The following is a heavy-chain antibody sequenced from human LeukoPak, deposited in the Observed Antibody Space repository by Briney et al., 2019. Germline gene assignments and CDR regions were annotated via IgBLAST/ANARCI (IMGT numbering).Heavy chain of an antibody. CDR2: ISAYNGNT. J-gene: IGHJ4*02. V-gene: IGHV1-18*01. Sequence: ASVKVSCKASGYTFTRHTISWVRQAPGQGLEWMGWISAYNGNTNYAQKVQGRVTMTTDTSTSTAYMELRSLRSDDTAVYHCARDGPTGDYFDSWGQGTLVTVSS. CDR1: GYTFTRHT. D-gene: IGHD4-17*01. CDR3: ARDGPTGDYFDS.